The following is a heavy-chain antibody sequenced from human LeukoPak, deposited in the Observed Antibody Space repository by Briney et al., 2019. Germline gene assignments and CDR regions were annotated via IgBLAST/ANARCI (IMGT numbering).Heavy chain of an antibody. CDR3: ARVRAIAATGTGARYFQD. V-gene: IGHV1-2*02. Sequence: ASVKVSCKASGYTFTDCHIYWMRQAPGQGLEWMGWNNPNSGGTNYAQKFQGRVTMTRDTSTNTAYMELSRLRSDDTAVYFCARVRAIAATGTGARYFQDWGQGTLVTVSS. CDR1: GYTFTDCH. J-gene: IGHJ1*01. D-gene: IGHD1-1*01. CDR2: NNPNSGGT.